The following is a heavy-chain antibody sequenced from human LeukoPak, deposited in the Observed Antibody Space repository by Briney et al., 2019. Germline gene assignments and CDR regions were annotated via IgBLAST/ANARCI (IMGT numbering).Heavy chain of an antibody. CDR3: ARRGPHDY. J-gene: IGHJ4*02. V-gene: IGHV3-9*01. Sequence: GGSLRLSCAGSGFTFDDYAMHWVRQAPGKGLEWVSGISWNSDSIGYADSVKGRFTISRDNAKNSLYLQMNSLRAEDTTVYYCARRGPHDYWGQGTLVTVSS. CDR1: GFTFDDYA. D-gene: IGHD3-10*01. CDR2: ISWNSDSI.